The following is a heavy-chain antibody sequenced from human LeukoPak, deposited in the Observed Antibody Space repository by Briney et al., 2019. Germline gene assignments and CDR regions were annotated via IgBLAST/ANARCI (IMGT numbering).Heavy chain of an antibody. CDR2: IIPILGIA. D-gene: IGHD2-2*01. J-gene: IGHJ6*02. V-gene: IGHV1-69*04. CDR3: ARDRVVVVPAAIDYYYGMDV. CDR1: GGTFSSYT. Sequence: SVKVSCKASGGTFSSYTTSWVRQAPGQGLEWMGRIIPILGIANYAQKFQGRVTITADKSTSTAYMELSSLRSEDTAVYYCARDRVVVVPAAIDYYYGMDVWGQGTTVTVSS.